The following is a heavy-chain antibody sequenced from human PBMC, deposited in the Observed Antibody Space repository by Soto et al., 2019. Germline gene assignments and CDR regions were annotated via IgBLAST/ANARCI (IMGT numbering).Heavy chain of an antibody. J-gene: IGHJ5*02. Sequence: PGGSLRLSCADSGFTFSSYSMSWVRQAPGKGPEWVSTISDSGTSVSYADSVKGRFTISRDNSKNTLYLEMNSLRAEDTAIYYCARVGGWGTQFGPWGQGTLVTVYS. V-gene: IGHV3-23*01. CDR2: ISDSGTSV. CDR3: ARVGGWGTQFGP. CDR1: GFTFSSYS. D-gene: IGHD3-16*01.